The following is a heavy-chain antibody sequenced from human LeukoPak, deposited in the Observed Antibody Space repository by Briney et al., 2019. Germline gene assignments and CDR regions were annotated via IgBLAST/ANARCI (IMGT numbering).Heavy chain of an antibody. V-gene: IGHV3-21*01. CDR1: GFTFSSYS. Sequence: GGSVRLSCAASGFTFSSYSMNWVRQAPGKGRVWVSSISSSSSYIYYADSVKGRFTISRDNAKNSLYLQMNSLRAEDTAVYYCAREWDYISSYYMDVWGKGTTVTVSS. J-gene: IGHJ6*03. CDR3: AREWDYISSYYMDV. CDR2: ISSSSSYI. D-gene: IGHD4-11*01.